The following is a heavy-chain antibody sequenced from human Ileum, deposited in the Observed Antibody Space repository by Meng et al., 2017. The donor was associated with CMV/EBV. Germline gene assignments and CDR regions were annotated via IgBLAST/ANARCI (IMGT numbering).Heavy chain of an antibody. J-gene: IGHJ4*02. D-gene: IGHD3-3*01. Sequence: GGSLRLSCAASGFTFSSYSMNWVRPAPGKGLEWVSSISSISSYIYYADSVKGRFTISRDNAKNSLYLQMKSLRAEDTAVYYCARDTGITIFGVVDYWGQGTLVTVSS. CDR2: ISSISSYI. CDR3: ARDTGITIFGVVDY. CDR1: GFTFSSYS. V-gene: IGHV3-21*01.